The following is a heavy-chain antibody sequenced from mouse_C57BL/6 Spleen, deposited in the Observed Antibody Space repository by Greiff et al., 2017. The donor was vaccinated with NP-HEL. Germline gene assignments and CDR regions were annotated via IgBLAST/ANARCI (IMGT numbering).Heavy chain of an antibody. J-gene: IGHJ1*03. CDR3: ARGDYTGYFDV. D-gene: IGHD2-4*01. CDR2: INPSTGGT. CDR1: GYSFTGYY. V-gene: IGHV1-42*01. Sequence: EVQLQQSGPELVKPGASVKISCKASGYSFTGYYMNWVKQSPEKSLEWIGEINPSTGGTTYNQKFKAKATLTVDKSSSTAYMQLKSLTSEDSAVYYCARGDYTGYFDVWGTGTTVTVSS.